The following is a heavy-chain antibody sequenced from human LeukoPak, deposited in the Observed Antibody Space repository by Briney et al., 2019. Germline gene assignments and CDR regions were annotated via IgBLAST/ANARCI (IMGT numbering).Heavy chain of an antibody. CDR2: ISYSGST. J-gene: IGHJ4*02. CDR3: ARHTYSYYIVFNY. D-gene: IGHD4-11*01. Sequence: SETVSLTCTVSGGSISSYFWSWIRQPPGKGLEWIGYISYSGSTYYNLSLKSRVTISTDTSNNQFSLKLSSVTAADTAVYYCARHTYSYYIVFNYWGQGTLVTVSS. CDR1: GGSISSYF. V-gene: IGHV4-59*08.